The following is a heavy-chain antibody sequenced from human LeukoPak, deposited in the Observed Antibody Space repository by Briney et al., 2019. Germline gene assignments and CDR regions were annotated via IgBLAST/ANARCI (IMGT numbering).Heavy chain of an antibody. V-gene: IGHV3-7*01. D-gene: IGHD5-18*01. CDR2: IKKDGSEK. CDR3: ARHLSGVTGYTYGRGIDY. Sequence: GGSLRLSCAASGCTFSSYWMSWVRKAPGKGLEWVANIKKDGSEKYYVDSVKGRFTISRDNAKTSLYLQMISLRAEDTAVYYCARHLSGVTGYTYGRGIDYWGQGTLVTVSS. CDR1: GCTFSSYW. J-gene: IGHJ4*02.